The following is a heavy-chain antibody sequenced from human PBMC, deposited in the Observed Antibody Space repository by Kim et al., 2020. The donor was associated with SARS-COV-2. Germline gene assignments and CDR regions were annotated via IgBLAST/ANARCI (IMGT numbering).Heavy chain of an antibody. CDR2: INTDGTIT. D-gene: IGHD3-10*01. J-gene: IGHJ4*02. CDR1: GFTFSGRW. Sequence: GGSLRLSCVASGFTFSGRWMHWVRHAPGKGLEWVSIINTDGTITRYADSVKGRFTISRANAKNTLFLQMSSLRAEDTAMYYCARDVGRFADYWGLGTVVTVSP. CDR3: ARDVGRFADY. V-gene: IGHV3-74*01.